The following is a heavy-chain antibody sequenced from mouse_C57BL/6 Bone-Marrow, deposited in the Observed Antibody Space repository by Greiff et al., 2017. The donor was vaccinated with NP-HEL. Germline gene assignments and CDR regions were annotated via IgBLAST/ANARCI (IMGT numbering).Heavy chain of an antibody. CDR2: IHPNSGST. Sequence: VQLQQPGAELVKPGASVKLSCKASGYTFTSYWMHWVKQRPGQGLEWIGMIHPNSGSTNYNEKFKSKATLTVDKSSSTAYMQLSSLTSEDSAVYYCARKDSNYGYAMDYWGQGTSVTVSS. D-gene: IGHD2-5*01. V-gene: IGHV1-64*01. J-gene: IGHJ4*01. CDR1: GYTFTSYW. CDR3: ARKDSNYGYAMDY.